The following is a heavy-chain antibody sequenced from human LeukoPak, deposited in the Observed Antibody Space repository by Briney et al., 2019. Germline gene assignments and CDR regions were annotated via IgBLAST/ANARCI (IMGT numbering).Heavy chain of an antibody. Sequence: SQTLSLTCAVSGGSISSGGYSWSWIRQPPGKGLEWIRYIYHSGSTYYYPSLKSPITISVATTRNHFSLKPSSGTAADTAVYYCARGGIVVVPAAAIRFLEWLPGGWFDPWGEGTLVTVSS. J-gene: IGHJ5*02. CDR3: ARGGIVVVPAAAIRFLEWLPGGWFDP. CDR1: GGSISSGGYS. V-gene: IGHV4-30-2*01. CDR2: IYHSGST. D-gene: IGHD2-2*01.